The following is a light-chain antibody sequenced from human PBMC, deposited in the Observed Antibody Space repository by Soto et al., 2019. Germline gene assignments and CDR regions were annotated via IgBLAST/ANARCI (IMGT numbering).Light chain of an antibody. Sequence: EIVLTQSPGTLSLSRGERATLSCRASQSVSSGALAWYQQKPGQAPRLLIYGASTRATGISDRFSGSGSGTDFTITISRLEPEDFAVYYCKHCGGSSTFGQGTKVEIK. CDR2: GAS. J-gene: IGKJ1*01. CDR1: QSVSSGA. V-gene: IGKV3-20*01. CDR3: KHCGGSST.